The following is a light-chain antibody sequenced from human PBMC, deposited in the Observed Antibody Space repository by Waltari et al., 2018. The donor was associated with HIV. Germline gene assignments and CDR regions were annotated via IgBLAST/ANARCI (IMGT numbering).Light chain of an antibody. V-gene: IGKV3-11*01. Sequence: EIVLTQSPATLSLYPGERATLSCRASQRVSSYLAWYQQKPGQAPRLLIYDASNRATGIPARFSGSGSGTDFTLPISSLEPEDFAVYYCQQRSNWPITFGQGTRLEIK. CDR2: DAS. J-gene: IGKJ5*01. CDR1: QRVSSY. CDR3: QQRSNWPIT.